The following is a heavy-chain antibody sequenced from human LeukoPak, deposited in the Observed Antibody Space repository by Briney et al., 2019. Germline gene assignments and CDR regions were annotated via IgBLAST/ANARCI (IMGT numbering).Heavy chain of an antibody. CDR2: TSYDGSNK. CDR1: GIIFNNYG. V-gene: IGHV3-30*18. D-gene: IGHD3-22*01. Sequence: GGSLRLSCAASGIIFNNYGMYWVRQAPGKGLEWVAVTSYDGSNKYYADSVKGRFTISRDNSKNTLYLQMNRLRAEDTAVYYCAKDFSVYYYDSRVLDYWGQGTLVTVSS. CDR3: AKDFSVYYYDSRVLDY. J-gene: IGHJ4*02.